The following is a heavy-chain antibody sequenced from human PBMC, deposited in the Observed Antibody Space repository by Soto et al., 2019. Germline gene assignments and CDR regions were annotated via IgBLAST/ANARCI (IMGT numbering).Heavy chain of an antibody. Sequence: TSETLSLTCAFSGGSISSGGYSLSWIRQPPGKGLEWIGYIYHSGSTYYNPSLKSRVTISVDRSKNQFSLKLSSVTAADTAVYYCARVVVVAATNWFDPWGQGTLVTVSS. V-gene: IGHV4-30-2*01. CDR3: ARVVVVAATNWFDP. CDR2: IYHSGST. CDR1: GGSISSGGYS. D-gene: IGHD2-15*01. J-gene: IGHJ5*02.